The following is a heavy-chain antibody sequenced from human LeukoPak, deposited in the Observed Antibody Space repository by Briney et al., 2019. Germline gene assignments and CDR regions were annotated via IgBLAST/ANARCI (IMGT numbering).Heavy chain of an antibody. CDR3: ARGVRSGSRSQYFDY. J-gene: IGHJ4*02. V-gene: IGHV1-69*13. CDR2: IIPIFGTA. Sequence: GASVKVSCKASGGTFISYAISWVRQAPGQGLEWMGGIIPIFGTANYAQKFQGRVTITADESTSTAYMELSSLRSEDTAVYYCARGVRSGSRSQYFDYWGQGTLVTVSS. CDR1: GGTFISYA. D-gene: IGHD1-26*01.